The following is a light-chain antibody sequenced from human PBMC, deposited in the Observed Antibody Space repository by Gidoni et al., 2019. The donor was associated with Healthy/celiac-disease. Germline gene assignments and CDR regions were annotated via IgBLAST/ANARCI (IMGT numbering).Light chain of an antibody. CDR3: QQYGSSPWT. V-gene: IGKV3-20*01. CDR1: QSVSSSY. J-gene: IGKJ1*01. CDR2: GAS. Sequence: EIVLTQSQIPGTLSLSPGERATLSCRASQSVSSSYLAWYQQKPGQAPRLLIYGASSGSGTDFTLTISRLEPEDFAVYYCQQYGSSPWTFGQGTKVEIK.